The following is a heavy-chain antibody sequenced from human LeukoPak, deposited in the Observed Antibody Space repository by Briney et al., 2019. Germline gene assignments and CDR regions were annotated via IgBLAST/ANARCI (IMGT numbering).Heavy chain of an antibody. D-gene: IGHD3-22*01. CDR1: GFTFGDYS. CDR3: ATYYYDSLY. Sequence: GGSLRLSCAASGFTFGDYSMNWVRQAPRKGLDWVSYISSSGGAIDNADSVKGRFTISRDNAKNSLYLQMNSLRAEDTAVYYCATYYYDSLYWGQGTLVTVSS. CDR2: ISSSGGAI. V-gene: IGHV3-48*01. J-gene: IGHJ4*02.